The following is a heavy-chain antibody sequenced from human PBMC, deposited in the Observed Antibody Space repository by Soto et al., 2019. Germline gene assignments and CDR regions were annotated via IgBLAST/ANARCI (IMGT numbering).Heavy chain of an antibody. V-gene: IGHV1-18*01. J-gene: IGHJ5*02. D-gene: IGHD3-10*01. CDR3: ARDGEVLWFGEFYWFDP. CDR2: ISAYNGNT. Sequence: QVPLVQSGAEVKKPGASVKVSCKASGYTFTSYGISWVRKAPGQGLEWMGWISAYNGNTNYAQKLQGRVTMTPDTSTSTAYMELRSLRSDDTAVYYCARDGEVLWFGEFYWFDPWGQGTLVTVSS. CDR1: GYTFTSYG.